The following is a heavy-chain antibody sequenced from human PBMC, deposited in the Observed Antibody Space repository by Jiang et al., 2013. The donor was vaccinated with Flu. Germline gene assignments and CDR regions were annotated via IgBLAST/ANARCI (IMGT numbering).Heavy chain of an antibody. CDR2: IRSSGGPI. V-gene: IGHV3-48*02. CDR3: TRDPHALDY. CDR1: GFSISSFS. J-gene: IGHJ4*02. Sequence: QLLESGGGLVQPGGSLRLSCAASGFSISSFSMNWVRQAPGKGLEWVSYIRSSGGPIYYADSVKGRFTISRDVAKNSLFLQMNSLRDEDTAVYYCTRDPHALDYWGQGTLVTVSS.